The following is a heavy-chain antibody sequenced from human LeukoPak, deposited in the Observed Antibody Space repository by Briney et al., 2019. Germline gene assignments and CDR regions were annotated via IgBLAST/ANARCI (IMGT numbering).Heavy chain of an antibody. CDR2: INPNDGDT. J-gene: IGHJ4*02. D-gene: IGHD2-2*01. V-gene: IGHV1-2*02. CDR3: ARANFLYCSSTTCLFDY. CDR1: GYTFTGYY. Sequence: ASVKVSCKASGYTFTGYYMHWVRQAPGQGFEWMGWINPNDGDTNYAQKFQGRVTMTRDTSINTAHMEVSRLRSDDTAVYYCARANFLYCSSTTCLFDYWGQGTLVTVSS.